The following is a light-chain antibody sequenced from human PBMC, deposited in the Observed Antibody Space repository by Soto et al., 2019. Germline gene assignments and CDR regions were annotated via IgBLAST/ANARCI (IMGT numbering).Light chain of an antibody. V-gene: IGKV1-17*03. Sequence: DIQMTQSPSAMSASVGDRVTITCRASRGITNYVAWFQQKPGQVPKRLIYAASSLRRGVPSRFSGSGSGTEFTLTISSLQPEDFATYYCLQHNTYPHTFGQGTKVDI. CDR1: RGITNY. J-gene: IGKJ2*01. CDR3: LQHNTYPHT. CDR2: AAS.